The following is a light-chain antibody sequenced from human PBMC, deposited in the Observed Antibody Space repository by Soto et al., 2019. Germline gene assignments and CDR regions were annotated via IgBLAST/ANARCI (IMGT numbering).Light chain of an antibody. CDR2: GAS. V-gene: IGKV3-20*01. J-gene: IGKJ3*01. CDR1: QSVSSSY. CDR3: QQYGSSLIFT. Sequence: EIVLTQSPGTLSLSPGERATLSCRASQSVSSSYLAWYQQKPGQAPRLLIYGASSRATGIPDRFSGSGSGIDFTLTISRLEPEDFAVYYCQQYGSSLIFTFGPGTKVDIK.